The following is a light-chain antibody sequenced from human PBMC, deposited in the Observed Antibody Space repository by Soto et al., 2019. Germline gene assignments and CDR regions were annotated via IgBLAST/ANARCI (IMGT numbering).Light chain of an antibody. Sequence: VMTQSPAILSVSPGERATLSCRASQSVSTNVAWYQQIPGQTPRLLIYGASTRATGIPVRFSGSGSGTEFTLTCSSLQSEDFADYYCQEYGSSPRAFGQGTKVEV. V-gene: IGKV3-15*01. CDR2: GAS. CDR3: QEYGSSPRA. J-gene: IGKJ1*01. CDR1: QSVSTN.